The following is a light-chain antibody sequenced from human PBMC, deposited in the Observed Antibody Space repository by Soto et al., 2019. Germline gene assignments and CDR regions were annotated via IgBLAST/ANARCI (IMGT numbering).Light chain of an antibody. CDR1: QSISTY. CDR2: ATS. J-gene: IGKJ2*01. Sequence: DIQMTQSPSSLSASVGDRVTITCRASQSISTYLNWYQQKPGKAPDLVIFATSTLQSGVPSRFSGSGSGTDFTLTIRSLQPEDFATYYCQQSYSTPFTFAQGTKVDI. CDR3: QQSYSTPFT. V-gene: IGKV1-39*01.